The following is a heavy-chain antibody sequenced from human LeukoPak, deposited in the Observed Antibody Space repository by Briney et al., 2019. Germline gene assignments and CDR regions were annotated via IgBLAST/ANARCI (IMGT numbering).Heavy chain of an antibody. J-gene: IGHJ4*02. V-gene: IGHV3-66*01. CDR3: ARVWFGEYFDY. CDR2: IYSGGST. Sequence: PGGSLRLSCAASGFTVSSNYMSWVRQAPGKGLEWVSVIYSGGSTYYADSVKGRFTISRDNSKNTLYLQMNSLRAEDTAVYYCARVWFGEYFDYWGQGTLVTVSS. CDR1: GFTVSSNY. D-gene: IGHD3-10*01.